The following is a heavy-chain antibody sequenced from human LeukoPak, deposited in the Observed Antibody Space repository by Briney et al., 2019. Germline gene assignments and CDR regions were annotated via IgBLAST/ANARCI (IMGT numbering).Heavy chain of an antibody. CDR3: AKGGLGTSWYRFDY. D-gene: IGHD2-2*02. CDR2: ISGSGGSA. V-gene: IGHV3-23*01. J-gene: IGHJ4*02. Sequence: PGGSLRLSCAASGFTFSSYAMSWVRQAPGKGLEWVSAISGSGGSAYYADSVKGRFTISRDNSKNTLYLQMNSLRAEDTAVYYCAKGGLGTSWYRFDYWGQGTLVTVSS. CDR1: GFTFSSYA.